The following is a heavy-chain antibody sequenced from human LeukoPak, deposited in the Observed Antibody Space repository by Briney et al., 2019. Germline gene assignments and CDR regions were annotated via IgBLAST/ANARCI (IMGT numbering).Heavy chain of an antibody. D-gene: IGHD6-13*01. V-gene: IGHV3-53*01. CDR3: ARHIPGYSSSLGY. CDR2: VYSAGST. CDR1: GFTVSNNY. J-gene: IGHJ4*02. Sequence: GGSLRLSCAASGFTVSNNYMSWVRQAPGKALEWVSVVYSAGSTYYADSVKGRFTISRDNSKHTLYLQMNSLRAEDTAVYYCARHIPGYSSSLGYWGQGTLVTVSS.